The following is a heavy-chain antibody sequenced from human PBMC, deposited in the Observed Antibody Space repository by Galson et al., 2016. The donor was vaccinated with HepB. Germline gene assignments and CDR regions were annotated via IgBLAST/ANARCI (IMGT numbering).Heavy chain of an antibody. D-gene: IGHD3-16*02. J-gene: IGHJ3*02. CDR3: AKWDNSLYAFAI. V-gene: IGHV4-39*07. CDR1: GGSISSSSYY. CDR2: IFYTGSP. Sequence: ETLSLTCTVSGGSISSSSYYWGWIRQPPGKGLEWIGYIFYTGSPYYNPSLKSRVTISVDTSKNQFSLQLTSLTAADTAVYYCAKWDNSLYAFAIWGQGALVSVSS.